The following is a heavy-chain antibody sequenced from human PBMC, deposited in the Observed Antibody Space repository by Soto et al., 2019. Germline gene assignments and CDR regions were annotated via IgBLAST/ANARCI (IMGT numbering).Heavy chain of an antibody. Sequence: GGSLRLSCAASGFTVSSNYMSWVRQAPGKGLEWVSVIYSGGSTYYADSVKGRFTISRHNSKNTLYLQMNSLRAEDTAVYYCARTSSGYYYYYYMDVWGKGTTVTVSS. CDR3: ARTSSGYYYYYYMDV. V-gene: IGHV3-53*04. J-gene: IGHJ6*03. D-gene: IGHD1-26*01. CDR2: IYSGGST. CDR1: GFTVSSNY.